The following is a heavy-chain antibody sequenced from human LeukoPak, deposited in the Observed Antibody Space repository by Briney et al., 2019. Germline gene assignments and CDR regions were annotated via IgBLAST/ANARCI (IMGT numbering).Heavy chain of an antibody. V-gene: IGHV1-8*01. CDR3: AIGYSYGSKYYYYYYYMDV. J-gene: IGHJ6*03. CDR1: GYTFTSYD. Sequence: ASVKVSCKASGYTFTSYDINWVRQATGQGLGWMGWMNPNSGNTGYAQKFQGRVTMTRNTSISTAYMELSSLRSEDTAVYYCAIGYSYGSKYYYYYYYMDVWGKGTTATVSS. D-gene: IGHD5-18*01. CDR2: MNPNSGNT.